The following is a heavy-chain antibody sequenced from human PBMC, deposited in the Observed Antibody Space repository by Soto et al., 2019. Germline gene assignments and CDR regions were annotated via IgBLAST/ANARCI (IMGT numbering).Heavy chain of an antibody. D-gene: IGHD6-6*01. CDR2: IYHSGST. CDR1: GDSIISTSW. V-gene: IGHV4-4*02. J-gene: IGHJ4*02. Sequence: QVQLQESGPGLVKPSGTLSLTCAVSGDSIISTSWWIWVRQPPGKGLEWIGEIYHSGSTNYNPSLKSRDTLSVENSKNQFSLQLTSVTAADTAVYFCARRRSSDLDYWGQGTLVTVSS. CDR3: ARRRSSDLDY.